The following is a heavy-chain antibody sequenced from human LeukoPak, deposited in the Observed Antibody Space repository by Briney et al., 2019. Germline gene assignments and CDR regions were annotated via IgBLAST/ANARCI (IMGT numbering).Heavy chain of an antibody. D-gene: IGHD3-10*01. CDR3: ARQTSGSSVF. CDR1: GDSVSSNTAG. J-gene: IGHJ4*02. Sequence: SQTLSLTCAISGDSVSSNTAGWNWIRQSPSRGLEWLGRTYYRSKWYNDDALSVRGRITINPDTAKNQFSLKLSSVTAADTAVYYCARQTSGSSVFWGQGTLVTVSS. V-gene: IGHV6-1*01. CDR2: TYYRSKWYN.